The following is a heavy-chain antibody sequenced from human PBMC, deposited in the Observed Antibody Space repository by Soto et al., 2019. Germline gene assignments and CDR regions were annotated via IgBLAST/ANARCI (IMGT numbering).Heavy chain of an antibody. CDR2: INHSGST. Sequence: SVPMSHTCAVEDGYIGGYSWTWIRQPPGTGLEWIGEINHSGSTNYNPSLKSRVTISVDTSKNQFSLKLTSVTAADTAVYYCARDKITGLFDYWGQGTLVTVSS. CDR1: DGYIGGYS. J-gene: IGHJ4*02. D-gene: IGHD2-8*02. V-gene: IGHV4-34*01. CDR3: ARDKITGLFDY.